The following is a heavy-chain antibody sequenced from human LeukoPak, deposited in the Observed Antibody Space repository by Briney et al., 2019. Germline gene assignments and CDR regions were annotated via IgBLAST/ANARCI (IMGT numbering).Heavy chain of an antibody. D-gene: IGHD3-16*01. V-gene: IGHV3-74*01. CDR3: ARTSPTSHFDF. CDR1: GFTFSTHW. J-gene: IGHJ4*02. Sequence: PGGSLRLSCVASGFTFSTHWMHWVRQAPGKGLVWVSRINGDGSNSNYADSVKGRFTIYRDNARNTLYLQMNGLRAEDTALYYCARTSPTSHFDFWGQGTLVTVYS. CDR2: INGDGSNS.